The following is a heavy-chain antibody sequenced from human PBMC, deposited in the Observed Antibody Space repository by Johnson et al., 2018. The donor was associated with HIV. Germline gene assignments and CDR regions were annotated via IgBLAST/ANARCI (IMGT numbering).Heavy chain of an antibody. CDR1: GFTVSSNH. CDR2: TWFDGSNK. CDR3: AKVAVATAAGGVALDI. Sequence: QVQLVESGGGLIQPGGSLRLSCAASGFTVSSNHMRWVRQAPGKGLEWVAVTWFDGSNKYYSDSVKGRFTISRDNSKSTLYLQMNSLRAEDTAVYYCAKVAVATAAGGVALDIWGPGTMVIVSS. J-gene: IGHJ3*02. V-gene: IGHV3-33*06. D-gene: IGHD6-13*01.